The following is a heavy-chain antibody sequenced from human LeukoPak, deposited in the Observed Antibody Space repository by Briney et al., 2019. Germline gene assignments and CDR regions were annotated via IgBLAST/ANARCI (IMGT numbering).Heavy chain of an antibody. Sequence: SETLSLTCTVSGGSISSYYWGWIRQPPGKGLGWIGYVYYTGSTNYNPSLKSRVTISLDTSKNQFSLKLSSVTAADTAVYYCATSTRSRGPAFDIWGQGTVVTVSS. V-gene: IGHV4-59*08. CDR2: VYYTGST. CDR1: GGSISSYY. D-gene: IGHD2/OR15-2a*01. CDR3: ATSTRSRGPAFDI. J-gene: IGHJ3*02.